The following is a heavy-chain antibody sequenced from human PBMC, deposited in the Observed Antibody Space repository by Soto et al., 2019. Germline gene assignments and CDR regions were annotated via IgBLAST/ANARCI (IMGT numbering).Heavy chain of an antibody. V-gene: IGHV3-21*01. CDR3: ARGGIYEPDEY. D-gene: IGHD5-12*01. CDR1: GFTFSSYS. CDR2: ISSSSSYI. Sequence: EVQLVESGGGLVKPGGSLRLSCAASGFTFSSYSMNWVRQAPGKGLEWVSSISSSSSYIYYADSVKGRFTSSRDNAKKSLYLQMNSLRAEDTAVYYCARGGIYEPDEYCGQGTRVTVSS. J-gene: IGHJ4*02.